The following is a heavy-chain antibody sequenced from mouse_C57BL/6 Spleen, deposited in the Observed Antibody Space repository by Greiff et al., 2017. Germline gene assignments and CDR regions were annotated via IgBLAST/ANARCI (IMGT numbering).Heavy chain of an antibody. CDR1: GYAFRSSW. CDR2: IYPGDGDT. D-gene: IGHD3-2*02. V-gene: IGHV1-82*01. CDR3: TSQAIDAMDY. Sequence: VQLVESGPELVKPGASVKISCKASGYAFRSSWMNWVKQRPGKGLEWIGRIYPGDGDTNYNGKFKGKATLTADKSSSTAYMQLSSLTSEDSAVYFCTSQAIDAMDYWGQGTSVTVSS. J-gene: IGHJ4*01.